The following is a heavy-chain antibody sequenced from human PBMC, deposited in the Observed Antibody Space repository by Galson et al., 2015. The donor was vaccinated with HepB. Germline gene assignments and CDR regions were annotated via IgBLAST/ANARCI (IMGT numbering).Heavy chain of an antibody. CDR1: GGSITSYY. CDR2: FYYTGTN. CDR3: ARWEESMRAFEI. D-gene: IGHD1-26*01. V-gene: IGHV4-59*08. Sequence: ETLSLTCSVSGGSITSYYWSWILQPPGRVLEWIGYFYYTGTNKYNPSLKSRVTMSIDTSKNQFSLNLSSVTAADTATYYCARWEESMRAFEIWGPGTMVTVSS. J-gene: IGHJ3*02.